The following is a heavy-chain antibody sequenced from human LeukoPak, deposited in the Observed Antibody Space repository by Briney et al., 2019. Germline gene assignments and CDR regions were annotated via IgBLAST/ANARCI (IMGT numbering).Heavy chain of an antibody. Sequence: RSGGSLRLSCVASGFIFDDYGMSWVRQVPGKGPEWVSGINWNGDIKGYGDFVKGRLTISRDNAKNSLYLQMNSLRAEDTAVYYCARAPTTTVTTNNWFDPWGQGTLVTVSS. V-gene: IGHV3-20*04. CDR2: INWNGDIK. CDR1: GFIFDDYG. D-gene: IGHD4-11*01. J-gene: IGHJ5*02. CDR3: ARAPTTTVTTNNWFDP.